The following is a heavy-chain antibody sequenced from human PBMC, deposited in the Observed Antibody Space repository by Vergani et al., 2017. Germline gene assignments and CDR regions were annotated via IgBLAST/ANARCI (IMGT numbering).Heavy chain of an antibody. CDR1: GFTFSSYA. CDR3: ARGLDFWSGYYKA. CDR2: ISYDGSNK. V-gene: IGHV3-30-3*01. Sequence: QVQLVESGGGVVQPGRSLRLSCAASGFTFSSYAMHWVRQAPGKGLEWVAVISYDGSNKYYADSVKGRFTISRDNSKNTLYLQMNSLRAEDTAVYYCARGLDFWSGYYKAWGQGTLVTVSS. D-gene: IGHD3-3*01. J-gene: IGHJ5*02.